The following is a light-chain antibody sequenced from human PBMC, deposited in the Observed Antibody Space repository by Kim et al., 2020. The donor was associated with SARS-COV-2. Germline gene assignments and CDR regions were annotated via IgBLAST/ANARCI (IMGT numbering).Light chain of an antibody. V-gene: IGLV3-19*01. CDR1: GLRSYY. CDR2: GKN. CDR3: NSRDSSGNHHYV. Sequence: LAQTVRITCQGDGLRSYYASWYQQKPGQAPVLVIYGKNNRPSGIPDRFSGSSSGNTASLTITGAQAEDEADYYCNSRDSSGNHHYVFGTGTKVTVL. J-gene: IGLJ1*01.